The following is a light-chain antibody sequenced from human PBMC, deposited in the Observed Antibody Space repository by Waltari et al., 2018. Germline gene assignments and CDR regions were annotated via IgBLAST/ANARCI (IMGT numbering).Light chain of an antibody. V-gene: IGLV2-11*01. J-gene: IGLJ7*01. CDR1: SSDAGSYNF. CDR2: DVV. CDR3: CSYAGSYTFV. Sequence: QSALTQPRSVSGSPGQSVTISCSGTSSDAGSYNFVSWYQQHPGNAPTLLIYDVVKRPSGVPDRFSGSKSGNTASLTISGLQTEDESDYYCCSYAGSYTFVFGGGTQLTVL.